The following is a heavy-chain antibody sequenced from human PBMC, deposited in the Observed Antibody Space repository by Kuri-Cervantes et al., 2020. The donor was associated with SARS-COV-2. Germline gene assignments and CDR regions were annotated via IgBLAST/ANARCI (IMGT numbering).Heavy chain of an antibody. CDR3: ARDKDLEAFDI. D-gene: IGHD1-1*01. CDR2: IYYSGST. CDR1: GGSISSHY. Sequence: GSLRLSCTVSGGSISSHYWSWIRQPPGKGLEWIGYIYYSGSTNYNPSLKSRVTISVDTSKNQFSLKLSSVTAADTAVYYCARDKDLEAFDIWGQGTMVTVSS. J-gene: IGHJ3*02. V-gene: IGHV4-59*11.